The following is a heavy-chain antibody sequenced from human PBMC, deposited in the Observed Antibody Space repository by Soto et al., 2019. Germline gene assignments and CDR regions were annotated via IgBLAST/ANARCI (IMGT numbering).Heavy chain of an antibody. D-gene: IGHD3-9*01. V-gene: IGHV3-9*01. CDR2: ISWNSGSI. CDR3: AKDMGYDILTGSFFDY. CDR1: GFTFSSYA. J-gene: IGHJ4*02. Sequence: GGSLRLSCAASGFTFSSYAMHWVRQAPGKGLEWVSGISWNSGSIGYADSVKGRFTISRDNAKNSLYLQMNSLRAEDTALYYCAKDMGYDILTGSFFDYWGQGTLVTVSS.